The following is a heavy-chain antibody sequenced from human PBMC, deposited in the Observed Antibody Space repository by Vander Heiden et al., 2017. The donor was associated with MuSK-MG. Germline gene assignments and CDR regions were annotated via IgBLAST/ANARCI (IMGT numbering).Heavy chain of an antibody. D-gene: IGHD1-1*01. Sequence: EVRWVESGCSLVQPGGPLQLSCAASGFTFSDYRMDWVRQVQGKGLEGIARMRNKANSDTTEYAASVRGRFTISRDDSHNLLYLELTNLKAEDTAVYFCSRDRGTWSFDNWGQGALVTVS. J-gene: IGHJ4*02. CDR3: SRDRGTWSFDN. CDR2: MRNKANSDTT. CDR1: GFTFSDYR. V-gene: IGHV3-72*01.